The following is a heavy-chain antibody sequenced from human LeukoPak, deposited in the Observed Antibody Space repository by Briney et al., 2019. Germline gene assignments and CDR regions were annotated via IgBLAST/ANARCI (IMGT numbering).Heavy chain of an antibody. CDR1: GFTFDDYA. D-gene: IGHD3-16*01. V-gene: IGHV3-9*01. CDR3: ANVDGGDY. CDR2: ISWNSGSI. J-gene: IGHJ4*02. Sequence: PGRSLRLSCAASGFTFDDYAMHWVRQAPGKGLEWVSGISWNSGSIGYADSVKGRFTISRDNAKNSLYLQMNSLRAEDTALYYCANVDGGDYWGQGTLVTVSS.